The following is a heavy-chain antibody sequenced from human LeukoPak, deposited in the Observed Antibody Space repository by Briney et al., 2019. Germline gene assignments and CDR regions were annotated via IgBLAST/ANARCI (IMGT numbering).Heavy chain of an antibody. CDR1: GGSISSGYY. V-gene: IGHV4-38-2*02. CDR2: IYHSGST. CDR3: ARGIVVVPAARWFDP. J-gene: IGHJ5*02. D-gene: IGHD2-2*01. Sequence: SQTLSLTCTVSGGSISSGYYWGWIRQPPGKGLEWIGSIYHSGSTYYNPSLKSRVTISVDTSKNQFSLKLSSVTAADTAVYYCARGIVVVPAARWFDPWGQGTLVTVSS.